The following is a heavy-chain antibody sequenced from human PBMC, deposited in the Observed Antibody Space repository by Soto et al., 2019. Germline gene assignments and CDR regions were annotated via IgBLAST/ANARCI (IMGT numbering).Heavy chain of an antibody. V-gene: IGHV2-26*01. CDR2: IFSNDEK. CDR3: ARIWDDYTYFQH. D-gene: IGHD4-4*01. J-gene: IGHJ1*01. CDR1: WFSLSNARMG. Sequence: SGPTLVNPTETLTLTCTVSWFSLSNARMGVSWIRQPPGKALEWLAHIFSNDEKSYSTSLKSRLTISKDTSKSQVVLTMTNMDPVDTATYYCARIWDDYTYFQHWGQGTLVTVSS.